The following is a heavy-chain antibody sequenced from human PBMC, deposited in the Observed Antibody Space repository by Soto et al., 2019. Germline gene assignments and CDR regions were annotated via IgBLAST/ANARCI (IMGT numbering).Heavy chain of an antibody. CDR2: IYYSGNT. Sequence: SETLSLTCTVSGGSISGYYWSWIRQPPGKGLGWIGYIYYSGNTNYNPSLKSRVTISVDTSKNQFSLKLSSVTAADTAVYYCARHGNIVPAYYYYYMDVWGKGTTVTVSS. D-gene: IGHD2-21*01. V-gene: IGHV4-59*08. CDR1: GGSISGYY. J-gene: IGHJ6*03. CDR3: ARHGNIVPAYYYYYMDV.